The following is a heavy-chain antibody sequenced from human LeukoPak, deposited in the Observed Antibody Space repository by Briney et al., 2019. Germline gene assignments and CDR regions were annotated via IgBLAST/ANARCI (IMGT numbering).Heavy chain of an antibody. V-gene: IGHV4-30-4*01. D-gene: IGHD2-15*01. J-gene: IGHJ4*02. CDR2: IYHSGST. CDR3: ARVSCAGGSCYSFDS. CDR1: GGPIRSGDYY. Sequence: PSETLSLTCTVSGGPIRSGDYYWSWIRQPPGKGLEWSGYIYHSGSTYYNPSLKSRITISVDTSKNQFSLMLNSVTAADTAVYYCARVSCAGGSCYSFDSWGQGTLVTVSS.